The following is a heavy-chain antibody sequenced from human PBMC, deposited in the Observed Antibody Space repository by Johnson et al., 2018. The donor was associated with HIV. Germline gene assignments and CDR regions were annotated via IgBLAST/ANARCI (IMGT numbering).Heavy chain of an antibody. Sequence: VQLVASGGGLVQPGGSLRLSCAASGFTVSSNYMSWVRQAPGKGLEWVSVIYSGGSTYYADSVKGRFTISRDNSKKMLYLHMNSLRAEDTAVYYCARARGGEGSGSYAFDIWGQGTMVTVSS. D-gene: IGHD3-10*01. V-gene: IGHV3-66*02. CDR2: IYSGGST. J-gene: IGHJ3*02. CDR1: GFTVSSNY. CDR3: ARARGGEGSGSYAFDI.